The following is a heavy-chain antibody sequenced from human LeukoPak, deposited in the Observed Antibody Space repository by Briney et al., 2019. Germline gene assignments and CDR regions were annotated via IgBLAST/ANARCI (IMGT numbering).Heavy chain of an antibody. J-gene: IGHJ4*02. CDR3: ARHSSSWYPDY. V-gene: IGHV4-59*08. D-gene: IGHD6-13*01. Sequence: SETLSLTCTVSGGSIRSYYWSWIRQPPGKGLEWIGYIHFTGSTKYNPSLNSRVTMSVDTSKNQFSLQLSSVTATDTAGYFCARHSSSWYPDYWGQGTLVSVCS. CDR2: IHFTGST. CDR1: GGSIRSYY.